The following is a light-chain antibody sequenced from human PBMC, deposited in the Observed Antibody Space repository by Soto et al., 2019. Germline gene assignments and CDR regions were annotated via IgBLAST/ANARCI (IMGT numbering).Light chain of an antibody. J-gene: IGLJ2*01. V-gene: IGLV2-14*01. CDR2: EVT. CDR1: SSDVGGYKF. CDR3: SSYSYTNTLV. Sequence: QSALTQPASVYGSPGQSITIFCTGTSSDVGGYKFVSWYQQHPGKAPKLIIYEVTDRPSGVSDRFSGSKSGNTASLTISGLQAEDEADYYCSSYSYTNTLVFGGGTKLTVL.